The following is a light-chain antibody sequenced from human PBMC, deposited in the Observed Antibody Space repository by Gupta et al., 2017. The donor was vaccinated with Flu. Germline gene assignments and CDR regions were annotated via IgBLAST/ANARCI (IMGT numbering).Light chain of an antibody. CDR3: NSRDSSGNLVV. CDR1: SLRSFF. Sequence: SVALGQTVRITCQGDSLRSFFASWYQQKPGQAPVLVIYGKNNRPSGIPDRFSGSTSGTTASLTITGAQADDEADYYCNSRDSSGNLVVFGGG. CDR2: GKN. J-gene: IGLJ2*01. V-gene: IGLV3-19*01.